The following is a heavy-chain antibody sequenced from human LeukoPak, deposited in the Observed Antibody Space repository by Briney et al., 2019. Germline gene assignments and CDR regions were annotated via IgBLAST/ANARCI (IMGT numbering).Heavy chain of an antibody. CDR2: IFTSGST. J-gene: IGHJ6*03. CDR1: GASVSVYY. CDR3: VRASDSIFSYCYHMDL. V-gene: IGHV4-4*07. D-gene: IGHD2-21*01. Sequence: KPSETLSLTCNVSGASVSVYYWSWVRQPAGKALEWIGRIFTSGSTDYHPSLKSRVTMTRDRSKNQLFLTLSSVTAADTAVYYCVRASDSIFSYCYHMDLWGKGITVTVSS.